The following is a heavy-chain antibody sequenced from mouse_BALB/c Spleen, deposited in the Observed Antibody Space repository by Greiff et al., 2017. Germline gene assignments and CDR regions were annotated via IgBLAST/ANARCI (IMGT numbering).Heavy chain of an antibody. D-gene: IGHD2-4*01. CDR3: GRPSYYDYRAWFAY. Sequence: EVMLVESGPELVKPGASVKISCKASGYSFTGYFMNWVKQSHGKSLEWFGRINPYNGDTYYNQKFKGKATLTVDKSSSTAHMELLSLTSEDSAVYYCGRPSYYDYRAWFAYWGQGTLVTVSA. CDR1: GYSFTGYF. J-gene: IGHJ3*01. CDR2: INPYNGDT. V-gene: IGHV1-37*01.